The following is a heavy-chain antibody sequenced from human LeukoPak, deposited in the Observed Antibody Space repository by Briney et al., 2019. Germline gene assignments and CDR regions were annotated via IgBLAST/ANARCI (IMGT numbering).Heavy chain of an antibody. CDR3: ARHRGDGYNRPLGD. V-gene: IGHV4-34*01. D-gene: IGHD5-24*01. CDR2: INHSGST. J-gene: IGHJ4*02. Sequence: PSETLSLTCAVYGGSFSGYYWSWIRQPPGKGLEWIGEINHSGSTNYNPSLKSRVTISVDTSKNQFSLKLSSVTAADTAAYYCARHRGDGYNRPLGDWGQGTLVTVSS. CDR1: GGSFSGYY.